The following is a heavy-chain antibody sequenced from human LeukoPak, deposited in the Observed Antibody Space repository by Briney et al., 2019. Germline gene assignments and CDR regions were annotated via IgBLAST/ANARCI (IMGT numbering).Heavy chain of an antibody. Sequence: PSETLSLTCTVSGGSISSGSYYWSWIRQPAGKGLEWTGRIYTSGSTNYNPSLKSRVTISVDTSKNQFSLKLSSVTAADTAVYYCARVAVHYDFGRFVPWGQGTPVTVSS. D-gene: IGHD3-3*01. CDR2: IYTSGST. CDR3: ARVAVHYDFGRFVP. CDR1: GGSISSGSYY. J-gene: IGHJ5*02. V-gene: IGHV4-61*02.